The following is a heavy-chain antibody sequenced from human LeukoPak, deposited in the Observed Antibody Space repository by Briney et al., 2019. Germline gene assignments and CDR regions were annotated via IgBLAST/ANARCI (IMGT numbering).Heavy chain of an antibody. V-gene: IGHV4-34*01. Sequence: SETLSLTCAVYGGSFSGHYWSWIRQPPGKGLEWIGEINHSGSTNYNPSLKSRVTISADTSKNQFSLNLSSVTAADTAVYYCARGSQYYYESTGYYSHDYWGQGTLVTVSS. CDR2: INHSGST. D-gene: IGHD3-22*01. CDR3: ARGSQYYYESTGYYSHDY. J-gene: IGHJ4*02. CDR1: GGSFSGHY.